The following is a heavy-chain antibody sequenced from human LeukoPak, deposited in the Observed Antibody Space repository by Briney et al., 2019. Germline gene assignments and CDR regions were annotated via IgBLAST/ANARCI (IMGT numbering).Heavy chain of an antibody. J-gene: IGHJ6*02. V-gene: IGHV3-66*04. CDR2: IYSGNRT. Sequence: GGSLRLSCAASGFTVSNNYMTWVRQPPGKGLEWVSVIYSGNRTKYADSVKGRFIISRDNSENTLLFQMNSPRAEDTAVYYCARLTSGNGLDVWGQGTTVTVS. D-gene: IGHD3-3*01. CDR1: GFTVSNNY. CDR3: ARLTSGNGLDV.